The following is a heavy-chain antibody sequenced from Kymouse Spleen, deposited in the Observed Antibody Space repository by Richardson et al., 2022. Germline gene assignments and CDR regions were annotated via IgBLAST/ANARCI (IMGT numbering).Heavy chain of an antibody. J-gene: IGHJ2*01. V-gene: IGHV4-34*01. D-gene: IGHD7-27*02. Sequence: QVQLQQWGAGLLKPSETLSLTCAVYGGSFSGYYWSWIRQPPGKGLEWIGEINHSGSTNYNPSLKSRVTISVDTSKNQFSLKLSSVTAADTAVYYCARGLGIREDWYFDLWGRGTLVTVSS. CDR3: ARGLGIREDWYFDL. CDR1: GGSFSGYY. CDR2: INHSGST.